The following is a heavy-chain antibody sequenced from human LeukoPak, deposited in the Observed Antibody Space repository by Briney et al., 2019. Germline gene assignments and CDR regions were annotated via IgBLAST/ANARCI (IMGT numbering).Heavy chain of an antibody. V-gene: IGHV3-53*01. CDR1: DFSVNNNY. Sequence: AGGSRRLSCAASDFSVNNNYVDWVRQAPGKGLEWVSCMDNFGIKTYADSVRDRFTVSRDSSRNVVFLQMNSLRVEDTAVYYCAGGKYYGSGTRPGYLGYWGLGTMVTVSS. D-gene: IGHD3-10*01. CDR3: AGGKYYGSGTRPGYLGY. CDR2: MDNFGIK. J-gene: IGHJ4*02.